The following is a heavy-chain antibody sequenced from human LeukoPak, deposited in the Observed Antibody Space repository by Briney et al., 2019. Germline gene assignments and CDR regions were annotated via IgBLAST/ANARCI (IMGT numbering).Heavy chain of an antibody. J-gene: IGHJ3*02. CDR1: GDSINSLDL. CDR3: ARSPKGEAFDI. Sequence: TTSETLSLTCTVSGDSINSLDLWSWVRQPPGKGLEWIGEMYLSGTTHSNPSVKSRVTISVDTSKNQFSLKLSSVTAADTAVYYCARSPKGEAFDIWGQGTMVTVSS. V-gene: IGHV4-4*02. CDR2: MYLSGTT.